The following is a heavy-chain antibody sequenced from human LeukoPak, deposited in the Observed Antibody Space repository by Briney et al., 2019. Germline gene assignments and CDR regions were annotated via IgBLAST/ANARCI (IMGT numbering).Heavy chain of an antibody. CDR2: IRSKAYGGTT. CDR1: GFTFGDYA. Sequence: GVSLRLSCTASGFTFGDYAMSWFRQAPGKGLEWVGFIRSKAYGGTTEYAASVKGRFTISRDDSKSIAYLQMNSLKTEDTAVYYCTSSTIFGVVRDFDYWGQGTLVTVSS. CDR3: TSSTIFGVVRDFDY. J-gene: IGHJ4*02. D-gene: IGHD3-3*01. V-gene: IGHV3-49*03.